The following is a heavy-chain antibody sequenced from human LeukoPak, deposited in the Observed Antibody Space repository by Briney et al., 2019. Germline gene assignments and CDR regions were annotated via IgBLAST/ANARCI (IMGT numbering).Heavy chain of an antibody. Sequence: GSLRLSCAASGFNFSTYNVNWVRQAPGKGLEWVSSISGSGSGTNYADSVKGRITIFRDNSKNALYLQMNSLRDKDTAVYYCAKGGDCSSTSCYQFDNWGQGTLVTVSS. CDR2: ISGSGSGT. J-gene: IGHJ4*02. CDR3: AKGGDCSSTSCYQFDN. D-gene: IGHD2-2*01. CDR1: GFNFSTYN. V-gene: IGHV3-23*01.